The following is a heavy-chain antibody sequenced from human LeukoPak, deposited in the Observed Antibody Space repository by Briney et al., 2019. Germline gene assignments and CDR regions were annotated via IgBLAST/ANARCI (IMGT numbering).Heavy chain of an antibody. D-gene: IGHD2-2*01. CDR3: ARDQGLYCSSTSCSVLDY. Sequence: ASVKVSCKASGYTFTSYGISWVRQAPGQGLEWMGWISAYNGNTNYAQKLQGRVTMTTDTSTSTAYMELRSLRSDDTAVYYCARDQGLYCSSTSCSVLDYWGQGTLVTVSS. V-gene: IGHV1-18*01. CDR2: ISAYNGNT. CDR1: GYTFTSYG. J-gene: IGHJ4*02.